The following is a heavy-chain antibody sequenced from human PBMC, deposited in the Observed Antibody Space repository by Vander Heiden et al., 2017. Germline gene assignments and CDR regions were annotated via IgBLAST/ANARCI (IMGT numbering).Heavy chain of an antibody. Sequence: QVQLQESAPGLVKPSETLSLTCTVSGGSISSYYWSWIRQPGGKGLEWIVRIYTSGSTNYNPSLKSRVTMSVDTSKNQFSLKLSSVTAADTAVYYCARSNYYYYGMDVWGQGTTVTVSS. CDR2: IYTSGST. CDR1: GGSISSYY. J-gene: IGHJ6*02. V-gene: IGHV4-4*07. CDR3: ARSNYYYYGMDV.